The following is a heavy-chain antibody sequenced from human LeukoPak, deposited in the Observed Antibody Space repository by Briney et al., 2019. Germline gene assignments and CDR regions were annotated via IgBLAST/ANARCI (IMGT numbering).Heavy chain of an antibody. V-gene: IGHV1-2*02. Sequence: ASMKVSCKASGYTFTGYYIHWVRQAPGQGLEWMGWINPNSGGTNYAQKFQGRVTMTRDTSISTAYMELSRLRSDDTAVYYCARDGPGAAAGMDYWGQGTLVTVSS. J-gene: IGHJ4*02. D-gene: IGHD6-13*01. CDR1: GYTFTGYY. CDR2: INPNSGGT. CDR3: ARDGPGAAAGMDY.